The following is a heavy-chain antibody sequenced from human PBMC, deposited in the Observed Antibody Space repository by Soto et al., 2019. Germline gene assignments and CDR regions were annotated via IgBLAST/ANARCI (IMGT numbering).Heavy chain of an antibody. J-gene: IGHJ5*01. Sequence: QVQLVQSGAEVKKPGASVKVSCKASGYTFTSYDIIWVRQATGQGLEWMGWMKPSTGNTDSAEKFQGRLTMTTNTSISTVYMALSSLTFEDTAVYYCARGRIIVAGGFDPWGQGTLVTVSS. CDR1: GYTFTSYD. D-gene: IGHD6-19*01. V-gene: IGHV1-8*01. CDR3: ARGRIIVAGGFDP. CDR2: MKPSTGNT.